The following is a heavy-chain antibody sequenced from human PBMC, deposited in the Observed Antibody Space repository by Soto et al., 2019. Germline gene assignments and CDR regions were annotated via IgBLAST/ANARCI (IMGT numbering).Heavy chain of an antibody. J-gene: IGHJ4*02. Sequence: QVQLQESGPGLVKPSETLSLTCTVSGGSINHYHWSWIRQPAGKGLEWIGRIYSSGSTNYNPAVKSRVTMSVDTSKNPFSLKVNSVTAADTAVYYCARDSFGETLIFDYWGQGTLVTVSS. CDR2: IYSSGST. CDR3: ARDSFGETLIFDY. D-gene: IGHD3-10*01. CDR1: GGSINHYH. V-gene: IGHV4-4*07.